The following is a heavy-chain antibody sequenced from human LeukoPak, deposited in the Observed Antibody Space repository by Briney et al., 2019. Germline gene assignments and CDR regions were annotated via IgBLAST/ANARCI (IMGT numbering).Heavy chain of an antibody. V-gene: IGHV1-46*01. Sequence: ASVKVSCKASGYTFTSYYMHWVRPAPGQGLEWMGIINPSGGSTSYAQKFQGRVTMTRDTSTSTVYMELSSLRSEDTAVYYCARDQEAAMYVYWGQGTLVTVSS. D-gene: IGHD5-18*01. CDR1: GYTFTSYY. J-gene: IGHJ4*02. CDR2: INPSGGST. CDR3: ARDQEAAMYVY.